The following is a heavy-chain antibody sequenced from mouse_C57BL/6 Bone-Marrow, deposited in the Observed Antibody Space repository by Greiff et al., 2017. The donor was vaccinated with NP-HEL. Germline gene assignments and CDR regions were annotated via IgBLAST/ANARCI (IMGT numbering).Heavy chain of an antibody. CDR3: ARAVYSYDGRTWFAY. CDR1: GFTFSSYG. J-gene: IGHJ3*01. V-gene: IGHV5-6*02. CDR2: ISSGGSYT. D-gene: IGHD2-12*01. Sequence: EVMLVESGGDLVKPGGSLKLSCAASGFTFSSYGMSWVRQTPDKRLEWVATISSGGSYTYYPDSVKGRFNITRDNAKNTLYLQMSSLKSEDTAMYYCARAVYSYDGRTWFAYWGQGTLVTVAA.